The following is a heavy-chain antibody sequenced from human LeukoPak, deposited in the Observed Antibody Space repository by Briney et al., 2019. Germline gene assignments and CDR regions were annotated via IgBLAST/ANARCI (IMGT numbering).Heavy chain of an antibody. CDR1: GGSISSTSYY. J-gene: IGHJ4*02. CDR3: ARLQTGDGLDY. D-gene: IGHD1-1*01. V-gene: IGHV4-39*01. Sequence: SSETLSLTCTVSGGSISSTSYYWGWIRQPPGKGLEWIGNIYSSGSTNYNPSLKSRVTISVDTSKNQFSLKLSSVTAADTAVYYCARLQTGDGLDYWGQGTLVTVSS. CDR2: IYSSGST.